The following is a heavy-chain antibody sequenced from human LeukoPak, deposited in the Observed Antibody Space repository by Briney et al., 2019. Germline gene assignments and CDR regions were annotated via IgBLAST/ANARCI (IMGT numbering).Heavy chain of an antibody. D-gene: IGHD3-22*01. CDR2: ISYDGSNK. CDR1: GFTFSSYG. Sequence: GRSLRLSCAASGFTFSSYGMHWVRQAPGKGLEWVAVISYDGSNKYYADSVKGRFTISRDNSKNTLYLQMNSLRAEDTAVYYCAKDRLNYYDSSTRWFDPWGQGTLVTVSS. J-gene: IGHJ5*02. V-gene: IGHV3-30*18. CDR3: AKDRLNYYDSSTRWFDP.